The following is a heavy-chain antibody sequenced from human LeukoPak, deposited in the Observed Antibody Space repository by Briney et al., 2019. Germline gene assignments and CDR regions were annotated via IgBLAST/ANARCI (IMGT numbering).Heavy chain of an antibody. CDR1: GYTFSSYD. CDR2: MNPNSGNT. J-gene: IGHJ4*02. CDR3: ARRYCSSTSCHYFDY. Sequence: ASVKVSCNASGYTFSSYDINWVRQATAQGLEWMGWMNPNSGNTGYAQKFQGRVTMTRNTSINTAYMDLSSLTSEDTAVYYCARRYCSSTSCHYFDYWGQGTLVTVSS. D-gene: IGHD2-2*01. V-gene: IGHV1-8*01.